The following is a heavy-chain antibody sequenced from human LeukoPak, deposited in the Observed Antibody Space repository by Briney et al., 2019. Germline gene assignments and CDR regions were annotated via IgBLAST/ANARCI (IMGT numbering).Heavy chain of an antibody. CDR2: IILIFGTA. CDR1: GGTFSSYA. V-gene: IGHV1-69*05. D-gene: IGHD2-21*02. Sequence: SVKVSCKASGGTFSSYAISWVRQAPGQGLEWMGGIILIFGTANYAQKFQGRVTITTDESTSTAYMELSSLRSEDTAVYYCARDCYVGDCYWVDAFDIWGQGTMVTVSS. CDR3: ARDCYVGDCYWVDAFDI. J-gene: IGHJ3*02.